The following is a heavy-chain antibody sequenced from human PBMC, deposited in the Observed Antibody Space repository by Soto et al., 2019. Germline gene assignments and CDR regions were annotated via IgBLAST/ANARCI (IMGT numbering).Heavy chain of an antibody. CDR3: ARAQYSIFGDYYYGMDV. CDR2: IYHSGST. CDR1: GGSISSGGYS. D-gene: IGHD3-9*01. V-gene: IGHV4-30-2*01. Sequence: PSETLSLTCAVSGGSISSGGYSWSWIRQPPGKGLEWIGYIYHSGSTYYNPSLKSRVTISVDRSKNQFSLKLSSVTAADTAVYYCARAQYSIFGDYYYGMDVWGQGTTVTVSS. J-gene: IGHJ6*02.